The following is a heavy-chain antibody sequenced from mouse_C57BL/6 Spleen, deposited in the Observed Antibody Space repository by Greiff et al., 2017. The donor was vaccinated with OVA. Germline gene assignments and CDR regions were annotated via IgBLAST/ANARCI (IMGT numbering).Heavy chain of an antibody. CDR1: GYTFTSYW. V-gene: IGHV1-72*01. J-gene: IGHJ4*01. D-gene: IGHD2-4*01. Sequence: VQLQQPGAELVKPGASVKLSCKASGYTFTSYWMHWVKQRPGRGLEWIGRIDPDSGGTKSNEKFKSKATLTVDKPSSTAYMQLSSLTSEDSAVDYCARGAYEYDRYYYAMDYWGQGTSVTVSS. CDR2: IDPDSGGT. CDR3: ARGAYEYDRYYYAMDY.